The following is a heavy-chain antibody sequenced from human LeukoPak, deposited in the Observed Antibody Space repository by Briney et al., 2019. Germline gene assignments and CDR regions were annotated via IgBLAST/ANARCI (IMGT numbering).Heavy chain of an antibody. CDR3: AGYGSGSYYYYYYMDV. Sequence: GGTLRLSCAASGFTFSSYGMSWVRQAPGKGLEWVSAISGSGGSTYYADSVKGRFTISRDNAKNSLYLQMNSLRAEDTAVYYCAGYGSGSYYYYYYMDVWGKGTTVTVSS. D-gene: IGHD3-10*01. CDR2: ISGSGGST. V-gene: IGHV3-23*01. J-gene: IGHJ6*03. CDR1: GFTFSSYG.